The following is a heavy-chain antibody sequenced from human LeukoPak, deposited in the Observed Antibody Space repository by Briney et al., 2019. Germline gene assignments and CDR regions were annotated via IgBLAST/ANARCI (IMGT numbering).Heavy chain of an antibody. CDR2: IYYTGST. CDR1: GGSISSSSYY. J-gene: IGHJ6*03. D-gene: IGHD4-23*01. Sequence: SETLSLTCTVSGGSISSSSYYWGWIRQPPGKGLEWIGSIYYTGSTYYNPSLKSRVTISVDTSKNQFSLKLSSVNAADTAVYYCARLHYGGNYGYYYYYMDVWGKGTTVTISS. V-gene: IGHV4-39*01. CDR3: ARLHYGGNYGYYYYYMDV.